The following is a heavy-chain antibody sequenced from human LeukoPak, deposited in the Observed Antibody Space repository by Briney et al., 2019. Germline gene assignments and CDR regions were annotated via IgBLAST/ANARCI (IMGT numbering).Heavy chain of an antibody. Sequence: PGGSLRLSCAASGFTFSSYAMHWVRQAPGKGLEWVAVISYDGSNKYYADSVKGRFTISRDNSKNTLYLQMNSLRAEDTAVYYCAKWGSAGAFDIWGQGTMVTVSS. D-gene: IGHD3-10*01. J-gene: IGHJ3*02. CDR2: ISYDGSNK. V-gene: IGHV3-30-3*02. CDR3: AKWGSAGAFDI. CDR1: GFTFSSYA.